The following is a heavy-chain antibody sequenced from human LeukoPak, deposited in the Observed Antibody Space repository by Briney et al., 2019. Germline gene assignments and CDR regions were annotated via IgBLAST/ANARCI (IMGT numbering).Heavy chain of an antibody. CDR2: IYYSGST. CDR3: ARDFEENWFDP. D-gene: IGHD3-9*01. J-gene: IGHJ5*02. V-gene: IGHV4-31*03. CDR1: GGSISSGGYY. Sequence: SETLSLTCTVSGGSISSGGYYWSWIRQHPGKGLEWIGYIYYSGSTYYNPSLKSRVTISVDTSKNQFSLKLSSVTAADTAVYYCARDFEENWFDPWGQGTLATVSS.